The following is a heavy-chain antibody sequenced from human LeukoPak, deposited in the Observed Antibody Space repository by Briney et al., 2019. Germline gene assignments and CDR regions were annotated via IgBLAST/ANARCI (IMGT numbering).Heavy chain of an antibody. CDR1: GYTFSGSG. J-gene: IGHJ4*02. V-gene: IGHV1-18*01. CDR3: ARGMGTTTFADFDY. CDR2: ISPYNGNT. D-gene: IGHD1-7*01. Sequence: RASVKVSCKASGYTFSGSGISWVRQAPGQGLEWMGWISPYNGNTNYAQNLQGRVTMTTDTSTSTAYMELRSLRSDDTAVYHCARGMGTTTFADFDYWGQGTLVTVSS.